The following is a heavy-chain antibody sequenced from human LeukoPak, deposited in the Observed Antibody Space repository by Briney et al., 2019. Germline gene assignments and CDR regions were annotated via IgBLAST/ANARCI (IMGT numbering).Heavy chain of an antibody. V-gene: IGHV4-59*01. J-gene: IGHJ4*02. Sequence: KPSETLSLTCTVSGGSINSYYWSWIRQPPGKGLEWIGYIYYSGSTNYNPSLKSRVTISVDTSKNQFSLKLSSVTAADTAVYYCARDQTGDFDYWGQGTLVTVSS. D-gene: IGHD7-27*01. CDR1: GGSINSYY. CDR3: ARDQTGDFDY. CDR2: IYYSGST.